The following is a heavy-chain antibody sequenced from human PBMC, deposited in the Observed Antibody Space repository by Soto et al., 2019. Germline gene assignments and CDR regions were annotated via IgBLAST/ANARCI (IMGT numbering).Heavy chain of an antibody. D-gene: IGHD2-15*01. CDR2: IYHSGST. J-gene: IGHJ5*02. V-gene: IGHV4-30-2*01. Sequence: SETLSLTCAVSGGSISSGGYSWSWIRQPPGKGLEWIGYIYHSGSTYYNPSLQSRVTISVDRSKNQFSLKPDSVNAGGTGVYYCARDPIAWGQGTLVTVPS. CDR3: ARDPIA. CDR1: GGSISSGGYS.